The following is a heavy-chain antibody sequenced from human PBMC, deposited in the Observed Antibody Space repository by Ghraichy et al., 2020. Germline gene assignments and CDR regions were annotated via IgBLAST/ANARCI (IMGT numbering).Heavy chain of an antibody. Sequence: SETLSLTCAVSGVSISSSYRWCGGRQPPGKGVGWVGVIYTGGSTNYNPSLKSRVTISIDKSKNPFSLKLSRVTAADTAVFYCVRGGGYSGFSVDYWGQGTLVTVPS. CDR3: VRGGGYSGFSVDY. CDR2: IYTGGST. CDR1: GVSISSSYR. V-gene: IGHV4-4*02. J-gene: IGHJ4*02. D-gene: IGHD5-12*01.